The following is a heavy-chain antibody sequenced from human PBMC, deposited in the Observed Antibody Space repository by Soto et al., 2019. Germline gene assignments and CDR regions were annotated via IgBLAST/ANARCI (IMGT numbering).Heavy chain of an antibody. CDR3: ARTHSGSYYSVFNY. CDR1: KCYIISGYG. D-gene: IGHD1-26*01. J-gene: IGHJ4*02. V-gene: IGHV4-38-2*02. CDR2: IYRSGTT. Sequence: FEPKSLSYSVSKCYIISGYGWGWIQKYTGKGLEWIASIYRSGTTSYNPSLKSRVTISVDPSKNQFSLMLTAVTAADTAVYYCARTHSGSYYSVFNYWGQGSLV.